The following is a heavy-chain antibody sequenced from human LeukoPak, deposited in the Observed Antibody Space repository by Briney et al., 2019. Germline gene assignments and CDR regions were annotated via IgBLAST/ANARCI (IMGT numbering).Heavy chain of an antibody. D-gene: IGHD2-21*01. J-gene: IGHJ4*02. V-gene: IGHV3-15*01. CDR2: IKGKTDAGTI. CDR1: GFTFTNAW. CDR3: TTGELN. Sequence: GGSLRLSCAASGFTFTNAWMTWVRQAPGKGLEWVGRIKGKTDAGTIDCAAPVKGRFTISRDDSKNTLYMQLSSLKTDHTAVYYCTTGELNWGQGTLVTVSS.